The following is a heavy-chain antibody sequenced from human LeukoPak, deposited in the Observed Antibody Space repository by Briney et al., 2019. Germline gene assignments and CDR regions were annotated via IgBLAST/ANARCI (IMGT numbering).Heavy chain of an antibody. CDR1: GFTFSSYG. V-gene: IGHV3-30*02. Sequence: GGSLRLSCAASGFTFSSYGMHWVRQAPGKGLEWVAFIRYDGSNKYYADSVKGRFTISRDNSKNTLYLQMNSLRAEDTAVYYCARDPYCSGGSCYSGEEYFQHWGQGTLVTVSS. CDR3: ARDPYCSGGSCYSGEEYFQH. D-gene: IGHD2-15*01. CDR2: IRYDGSNK. J-gene: IGHJ1*01.